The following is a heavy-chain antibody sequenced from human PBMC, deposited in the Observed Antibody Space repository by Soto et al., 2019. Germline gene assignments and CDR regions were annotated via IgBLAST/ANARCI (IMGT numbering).Heavy chain of an antibody. CDR1: GGSISSGGYY. Sequence: QVQLQESGPGLVKPSQTLSLTCTVSGGSISSGGYYWSWIRQHPGKGLEWIGYIYYSGSTYYNPSLKSRVTXSXDXXKNQFSLKRSSVTAADTAVYYCARGEWLGERRFDPWGQGTLVTVSS. J-gene: IGHJ5*02. CDR3: ARGEWLGERRFDP. V-gene: IGHV4-31*03. CDR2: IYYSGST. D-gene: IGHD3-16*01.